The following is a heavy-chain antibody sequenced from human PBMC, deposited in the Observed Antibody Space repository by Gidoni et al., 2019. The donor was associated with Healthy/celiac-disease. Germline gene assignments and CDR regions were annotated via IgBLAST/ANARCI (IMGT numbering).Heavy chain of an antibody. J-gene: IGHJ4*02. V-gene: IGHV4-34*01. CDR2: INHSGST. CDR3: ARGRVDYVWGSYRPYYFDY. CDR1: GGSFSGYY. Sequence: QVQLQQWGAGLLKPSETLSLTCAVYGGSFSGYYWSWIRQPPGKGLEWIGEINHSGSTNYNPSLKSRVTISVDTSKNQFSLKLSSVTAADTAVYYCARGRVDYVWGSYRPYYFDYWGQGTLVTVSS. D-gene: IGHD3-16*02.